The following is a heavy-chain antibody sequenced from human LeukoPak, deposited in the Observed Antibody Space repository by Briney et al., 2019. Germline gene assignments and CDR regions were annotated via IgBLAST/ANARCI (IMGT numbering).Heavy chain of an antibody. D-gene: IGHD3-16*01. V-gene: IGHV3-74*01. J-gene: IGHJ4*02. Sequence: GGSLRLSCAASGFTFSSCWMHWVRQTPGKGLVWVSRINNDGSGTSYADSVKGRFTISRDNSKNTLYLQMNSLRAEDTAVYYCARDPSGDYVLDYWGQGTLVTVSS. CDR1: GFTFSSCW. CDR3: ARDPSGDYVLDY. CDR2: INNDGSGT.